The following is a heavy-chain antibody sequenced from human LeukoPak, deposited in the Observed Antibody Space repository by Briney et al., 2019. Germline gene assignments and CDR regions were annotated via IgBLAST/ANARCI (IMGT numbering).Heavy chain of an antibody. J-gene: IGHJ4*02. Sequence: ASVTVSFTASVYTFTIYGISWVRQAPGQGLEWMGWISAYNGNTNYAQKLQGRVTMTTDTSTSTAYMELRSLRSDDTAVYYCARITGYSSSCADYWGQGTLVTVSS. CDR1: VYTFTIYG. CDR2: ISAYNGNT. D-gene: IGHD6-13*01. V-gene: IGHV1-18*01. CDR3: ARITGYSSSCADY.